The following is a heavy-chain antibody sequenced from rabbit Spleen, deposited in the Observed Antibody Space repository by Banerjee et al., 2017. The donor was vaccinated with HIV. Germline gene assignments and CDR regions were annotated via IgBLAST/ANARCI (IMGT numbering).Heavy chain of an antibody. Sequence: QEQLEESGGDLVKPEGSLTLTCTASGFSFSSGYWICWVRQAPGKGLEWIGCIDAGANDRTWYANWVNGRFTISKTSSTVGLKMTSLTAADTATYFCARDGAGGSYFALWGQGTLVTVS. D-gene: IGHD8-1*01. J-gene: IGHJ4*01. CDR1: GFSFSSGYW. CDR2: IDAGANDRT. CDR3: ARDGAGGSYFAL. V-gene: IGHV1S45*01.